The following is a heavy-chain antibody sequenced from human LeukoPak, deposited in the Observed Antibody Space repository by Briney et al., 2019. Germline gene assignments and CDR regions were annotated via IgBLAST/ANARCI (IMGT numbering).Heavy chain of an antibody. V-gene: IGHV3-20*04. J-gene: IGHJ4*02. D-gene: IGHD6-13*01. CDR2: INWNGGST. CDR3: ARLKAAAGSNFDY. Sequence: GGSLRLSCAASGFTFDDYGMSWVRQAPGKGLEWISGINWNGGSTSYADSVKGRFTISRDTAKNSLYLQMNSLGAEDTALYYCARLKAAAGSNFDYWGQGTLVTVSS. CDR1: GFTFDDYG.